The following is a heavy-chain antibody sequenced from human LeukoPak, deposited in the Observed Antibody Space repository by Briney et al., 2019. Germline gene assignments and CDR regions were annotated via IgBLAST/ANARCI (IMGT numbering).Heavy chain of an antibody. D-gene: IGHD3-22*01. J-gene: IGHJ4*02. V-gene: IGHV1-2*02. CDR1: GYTFTGYY. CDR2: INPNSGGT. CDR3: ARDYYDSSGYYYGVGY. Sequence: ASVKVSCKASGYTFTGYYTHWVRQAPGQGLEWMGWINPNSGGTNYAQKFQGRVTMTRDTSISTAYMELSRLRSDDTAVYYCARDYYDSSGYYYGVGYWGQGTLVTVSS.